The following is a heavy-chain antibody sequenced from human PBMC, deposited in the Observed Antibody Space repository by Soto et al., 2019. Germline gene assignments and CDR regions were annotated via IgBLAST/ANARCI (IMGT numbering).Heavy chain of an antibody. Sequence: QVQLVQSGAEVKKPGASVKVSCKASGYTFTSYDINWVRQATGQGLEWMGWMNPNSGNTGYAQKFQGRVTMTRNTPRRTAHTELRSLRSGDTAVYYCATDRVGRMDVWGQGTTVTVSS. CDR1: GYTFTSYD. CDR3: ATDRVGRMDV. J-gene: IGHJ6*02. D-gene: IGHD1-26*01. CDR2: MNPNSGNT. V-gene: IGHV1-8*01.